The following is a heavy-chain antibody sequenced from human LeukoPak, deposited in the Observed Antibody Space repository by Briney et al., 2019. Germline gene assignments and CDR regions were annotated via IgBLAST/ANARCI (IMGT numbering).Heavy chain of an antibody. CDR2: INHSGRT. J-gene: IGHJ4*02. CDR3: ARRYRRYSSGWELDY. CDR1: GVSLSGYY. D-gene: IGHD6-19*01. V-gene: IGHV4-34*01. Sequence: SETLSLTCAVSGVSLSGYYWGWIRQTPGEGLEWIGEINHSGRTNYNPSLKSRVTISVDTSKNQFSLKLSSVTAADTAVYYCARRYRRYSSGWELDYWGQGTLVTVSS.